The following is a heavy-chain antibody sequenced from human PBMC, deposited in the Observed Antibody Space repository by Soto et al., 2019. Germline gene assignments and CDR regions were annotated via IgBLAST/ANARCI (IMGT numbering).Heavy chain of an antibody. CDR1: GGSISSYY. D-gene: IGHD2-2*02. Sequence: SETLSLTCTVSGGSISSYYWSWIRQPPGKGLEWIGYIYYSGSTNYNPSLKSRVTISVDTSKNQFSLKLSSVTAADTAVYYCARGFCSSTSCYTGDNCFDPWGQGTLVTVSS. J-gene: IGHJ5*02. CDR2: IYYSGST. V-gene: IGHV4-59*01. CDR3: ARGFCSSTSCYTGDNCFDP.